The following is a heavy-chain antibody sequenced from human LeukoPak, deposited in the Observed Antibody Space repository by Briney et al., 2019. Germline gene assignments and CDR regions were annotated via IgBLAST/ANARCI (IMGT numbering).Heavy chain of an antibody. V-gene: IGHV4-59*08. D-gene: IGHD1-26*01. Sequence: PSDTLSLTCTVSGGSLTRYHWGWIRHPPGKGLEWIGYINYSGSTNYSPSLESRVTISLDTSKNQFSLQLSSVTAADTAVYYCARRGVGATTWDAFDIWGQGTLVTVSS. CDR2: INYSGST. CDR3: ARRGVGATTWDAFDI. J-gene: IGHJ3*02. CDR1: GGSLTRYH.